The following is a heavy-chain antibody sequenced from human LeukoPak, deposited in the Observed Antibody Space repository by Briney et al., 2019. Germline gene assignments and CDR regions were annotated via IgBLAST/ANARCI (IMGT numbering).Heavy chain of an antibody. CDR2: IGGNSGIQT. Sequence: PGGSLRLSCAASGFAFSNCGMGWVRQAPGRGLEWVSSIGGNSGIQTYYADSVKGRLTISRDNSKDTLYVQVNSLGTEDTAAYYCAKGSYYDSSGSFYFDYWGQGTLVTVSS. CDR1: GFAFSNCG. J-gene: IGHJ4*02. CDR3: AKGSYYDSSGSFYFDY. D-gene: IGHD3-22*01. V-gene: IGHV3-23*01.